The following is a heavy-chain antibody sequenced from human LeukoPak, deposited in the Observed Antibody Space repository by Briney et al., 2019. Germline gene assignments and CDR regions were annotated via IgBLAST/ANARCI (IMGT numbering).Heavy chain of an antibody. CDR2: INSDGSTI. CDR1: GFIFSSTW. Sequence: PEGSLRLSCAGSGFIFSSTWMHWVRQAPGEGLVWVSRINSDGSTINYADSVKGRLTISRDNAKNTLYLQMNSLRVEDTALYFCATAGNYRFDYWGQGTLVTVSS. D-gene: IGHD1-7*01. CDR3: ATAGNYRFDY. V-gene: IGHV3-74*01. J-gene: IGHJ4*02.